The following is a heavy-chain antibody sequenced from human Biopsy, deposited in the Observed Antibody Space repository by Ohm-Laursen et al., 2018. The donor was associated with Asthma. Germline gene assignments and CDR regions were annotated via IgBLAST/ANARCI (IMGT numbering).Heavy chain of an antibody. CDR3: ARVDGVVEPATRMGGMDV. Sequence: SLRLSCAASGFSFSSYGMHWVRQTPGKGLEWVAVISFDATNKYYADSVKVRFTISRDNSKNTLDLQMNSLSAEDSAVYYCARVDGVVEPATRMGGMDVWGQGTTVTVSS. V-gene: IGHV3-30*03. CDR1: GFSFSSYG. CDR2: ISFDATNK. J-gene: IGHJ6*02. D-gene: IGHD2-15*01.